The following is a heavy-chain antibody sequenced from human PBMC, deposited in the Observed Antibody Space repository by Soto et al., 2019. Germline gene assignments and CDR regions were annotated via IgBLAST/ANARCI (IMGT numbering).Heavy chain of an antibody. D-gene: IGHD3-22*01. CDR2: ISGSGGST. CDR1: GFTFSSYA. Sequence: GSLLLACSASGFTFSSYAMSWVRQAPGKGLEWVSAISGSGGSTYYADSVKVRFTISRDNSKNTLYLQMNSLRAEDTAVYYCAKDLATTSDSSGYLFDYWGQGTLVTVYS. V-gene: IGHV3-23*01. CDR3: AKDLATTSDSSGYLFDY. J-gene: IGHJ4*02.